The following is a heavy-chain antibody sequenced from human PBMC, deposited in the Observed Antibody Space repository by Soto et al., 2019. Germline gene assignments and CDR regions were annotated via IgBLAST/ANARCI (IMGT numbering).Heavy chain of an antibody. D-gene: IGHD5-12*01. J-gene: IGHJ4*02. Sequence: GSLRLSCTASGFPFRSYGMHWVRQSPGKGLEWVAIIWYDGSDKYYADSVRGRFTISRDNSKNTVNLQMNSLRAEDTAVYYCARETLATTGGRIDYWGQGTLVTVSS. V-gene: IGHV3-33*01. CDR1: GFPFRSYG. CDR3: ARETLATTGGRIDY. CDR2: IWYDGSDK.